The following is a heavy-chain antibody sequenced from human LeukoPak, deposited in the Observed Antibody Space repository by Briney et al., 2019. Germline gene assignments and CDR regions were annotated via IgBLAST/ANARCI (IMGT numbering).Heavy chain of an antibody. CDR1: GGSISSGGYY. J-gene: IGHJ6*02. CDR3: AREGSYGMDV. Sequence: PSETLSLTCTVSGGSISSGGYYWSWIRQHPGKGLEWIGYIYYSGSTYYNPSLKSRVTISVDTSKNQLSLQLNSVTPEDTAVYFCAREGSYGMDVWGQGTTVTVSS. CDR2: IYYSGST. V-gene: IGHV4-31*03.